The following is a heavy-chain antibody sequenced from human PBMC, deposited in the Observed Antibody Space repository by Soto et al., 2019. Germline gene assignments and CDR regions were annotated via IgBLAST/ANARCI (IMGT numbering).Heavy chain of an antibody. V-gene: IGHV1-58*02. CDR2: IVVGSGNT. Sequence: ASVKVSCKASGFTFTSSAMQWVRQARGQRLEWIGWIVVGSGNTNYAQKFQERVTITRDMSTSTAYMELSSLRSEDTAVYYCAADPQYCSGGSCDGENAFDIWGQGTMVTVSS. D-gene: IGHD2-15*01. CDR3: AADPQYCSGGSCDGENAFDI. CDR1: GFTFTSSA. J-gene: IGHJ3*02.